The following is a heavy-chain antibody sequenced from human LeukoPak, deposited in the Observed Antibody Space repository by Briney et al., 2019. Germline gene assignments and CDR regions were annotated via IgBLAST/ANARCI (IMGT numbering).Heavy chain of an antibody. CDR2: ISSSGST. CDR1: GGSISSPDYY. V-gene: IGHV4-61*09. Sequence: SQTLSLTCSVSGGSISSPDYYWSWFRQPAGKGLEWIGHISSSGSTNYNPSLNSRVTISVDTSKNQFSLRVNSVTAADTAVYHCARSKDILTGYCFDYWGQGTLVTVSS. J-gene: IGHJ4*02. D-gene: IGHD3-9*01. CDR3: ARSKDILTGYCFDY.